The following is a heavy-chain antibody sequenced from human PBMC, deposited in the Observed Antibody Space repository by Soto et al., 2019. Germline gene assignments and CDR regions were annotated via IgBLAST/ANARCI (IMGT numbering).Heavy chain of an antibody. V-gene: IGHV4-59*12. J-gene: IGHJ4*02. CDR1: GDNSGVYY. CDR2: IYYSGST. CDR3: ARDGHSSGFFDY. Sequence: SETLSLTCTVSGDNSGVYYWTWMRQPPGKGLEWIGYIYYSGSTNYNPSLKSRVTISIDTSKNQSSLKLSSMTAADTAVYYCARDGHSSGFFDYWGQGTLVTVSS. D-gene: IGHD3-22*01.